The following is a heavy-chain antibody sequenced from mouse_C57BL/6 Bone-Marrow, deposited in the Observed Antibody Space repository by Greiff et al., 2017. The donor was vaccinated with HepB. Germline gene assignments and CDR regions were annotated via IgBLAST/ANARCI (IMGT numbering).Heavy chain of an antibody. V-gene: IGHV1-55*01. Sequence: QVQLQQSGAELVKPGASVKISCKASGYTFTDYYINWVKQRPGQGLEWIGDIYPGSGSTNYNEKFKSKATLTVDTSSSTAYMQLSSLTSEDSAVYYCARRRGSPMDYWGQGTSVTVSS. CDR1: GYTFTDYY. J-gene: IGHJ4*01. CDR2: IYPGSGST. CDR3: ARRRGSPMDY.